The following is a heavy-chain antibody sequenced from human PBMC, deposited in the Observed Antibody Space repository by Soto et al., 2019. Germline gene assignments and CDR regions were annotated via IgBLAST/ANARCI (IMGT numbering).Heavy chain of an antibody. V-gene: IGHV4-59*01. CDR2: IYYSGST. D-gene: IGHD6-19*01. Sequence: SETLSLTCTVSGGSISSYYWSWIRQPPGNGLEWIGYIYYSGSTNYNPSLKSRVTISVDTSKNQFSLKLSSVTAADTAVYYCARDGYSSGWYRGNWFDPWGQGTLVTVSS. CDR1: GGSISSYY. CDR3: ARDGYSSGWYRGNWFDP. J-gene: IGHJ5*02.